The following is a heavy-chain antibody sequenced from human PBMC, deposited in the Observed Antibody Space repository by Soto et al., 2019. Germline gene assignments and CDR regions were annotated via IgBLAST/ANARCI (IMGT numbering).Heavy chain of an antibody. V-gene: IGHV4-4*07. CDR1: DDSLSTYY. J-gene: IGHJ5*02. CDR3: ARSAIPSGGWFRP. Sequence: SETLSLTCNVSDDSLSTYYWSWIRQPAGKGLEWIGRIYASGRTNYNPSLKGRVSMSVDTSKKQFSLRMISVTAADTAMYYCARSAIPSGGWFRPWGQGVLVTVSS. CDR2: IYASGRT. D-gene: IGHD2-15*01.